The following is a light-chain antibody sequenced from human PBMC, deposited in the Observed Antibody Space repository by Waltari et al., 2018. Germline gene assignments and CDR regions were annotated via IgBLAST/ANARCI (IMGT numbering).Light chain of an antibody. V-gene: IGLV1-44*01. J-gene: IGLJ3*02. CDR3: AAWDDSLTGWV. CDR1: TSNIGSNT. Sequence: QSVLTQPPSASGTPGQRVTISCSGGTSNIGSNTVSWYQQFTGTAPKLLIFSKDQRPSGVPDRFSGSKSGTSASLAISGLQSEDEAEYFCAAWDDSLTGWVFGGGTKLTVL. CDR2: SKD.